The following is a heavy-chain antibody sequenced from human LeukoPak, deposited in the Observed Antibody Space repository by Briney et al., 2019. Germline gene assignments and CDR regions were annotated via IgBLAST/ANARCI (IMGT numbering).Heavy chain of an antibody. Sequence: MSSETLSLTCTVSGGSISSYYWSWIRQPPGKGLEWIGYIYYSGSTNYNPSLKSRVTISVDTSKNQFSLKLSSVTAADTAVYYCARRVRKYYYDSSGRPSPGVFDYWGQGTLVTVSS. D-gene: IGHD3-22*01. J-gene: IGHJ4*02. V-gene: IGHV4-59*12. CDR2: IYYSGST. CDR3: ARRVRKYYYDSSGRPSPGVFDY. CDR1: GGSISSYY.